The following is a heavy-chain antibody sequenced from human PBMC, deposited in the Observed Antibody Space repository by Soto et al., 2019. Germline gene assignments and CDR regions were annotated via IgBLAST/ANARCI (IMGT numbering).Heavy chain of an antibody. V-gene: IGHV3-30-3*01. J-gene: IGHJ4*02. CDR2: ISYDGSNK. CDR3: AREIQWPGNFYFDY. D-gene: IGHD5-12*01. Sequence: GGSLRLSCAASGFTFSSYAMHWVRQAPGKGLEWVAVISYDGSNKYYADSVKGRFTISRDNSKNTLYLQMNSLRAEDTAVYYCAREIQWPGNFYFDYWGQGT. CDR1: GFTFSSYA.